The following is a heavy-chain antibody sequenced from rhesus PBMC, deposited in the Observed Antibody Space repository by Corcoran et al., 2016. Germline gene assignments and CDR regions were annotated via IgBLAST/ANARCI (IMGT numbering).Heavy chain of an antibody. V-gene: IGHV2-95*01. CDR3: ARVVNNYDDAFDF. Sequence: QVTLKESGPALVKPTQTLTLTCTFSGFSISTTGTGVGWIRKPPGKALEWLENIYWNDSKYYSTPLKSRLTISKDTSKNQVVLTMTNMDPVDTATYYCARVVNNYDDAFDFWGQGLRVTVSS. CDR2: IYWNDSK. J-gene: IGHJ3*01. D-gene: IGHD4-11*01. CDR1: GFSISTTGTG.